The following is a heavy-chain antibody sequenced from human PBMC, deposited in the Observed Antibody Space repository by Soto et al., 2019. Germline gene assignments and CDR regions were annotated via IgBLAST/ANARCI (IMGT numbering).Heavy chain of an antibody. D-gene: IGHD1-1*01. Sequence: EEQLVESGGGLVQPGGSLRLSCAASGFAVTSYYMNWVRRIPGKGLEWVSIMYYGGTTYYSDSAKARFTSSRDSSNNTLDPQMHNLSGENTDVYYCERDSYVERQGFAYNKWGQGTPVIVS. CDR3: ERDSYVERQGFAYNK. CDR1: GFAVTSYY. V-gene: IGHV3-66*01. J-gene: IGHJ3*01. CDR2: MYYGGTT.